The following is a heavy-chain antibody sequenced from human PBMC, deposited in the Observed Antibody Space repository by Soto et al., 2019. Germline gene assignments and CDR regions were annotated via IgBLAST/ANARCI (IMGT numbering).Heavy chain of an antibody. J-gene: IGHJ5*02. CDR1: GFSLSTSGVG. D-gene: IGHD3-3*01. V-gene: IGHV2-5*01. Sequence: QITLKESGPTLVKPTQTLTLTCTFSGFSLSTSGVGVGWIRQPPGKALEWLALMYWNDDKRYRPSLKSRLTITKDTSKHQVVLTMTNMDPVDTATYYCAHRNEAYYDFWSGYSPQNWFDPWGQGTLVTVSS. CDR2: MYWNDDK. CDR3: AHRNEAYYDFWSGYSPQNWFDP.